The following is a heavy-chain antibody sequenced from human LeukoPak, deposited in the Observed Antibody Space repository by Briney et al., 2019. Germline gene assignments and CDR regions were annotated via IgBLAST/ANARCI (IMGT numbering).Heavy chain of an antibody. CDR3: ARESGIAAALDL. V-gene: IGHV3-74*01. CDR1: GFTFSRYW. D-gene: IGHD6-13*01. J-gene: IGHJ5*02. Sequence: GGSLRLSCAASGFTFSRYWMHWVRQAPGKGLVGVSRINTDGSSTSYADSVRGRFTISRNNAKNKLYLQMNSLRAEDTAVYYCARESGIAAALDLWGQGTLVTVSS. CDR2: INTDGSST.